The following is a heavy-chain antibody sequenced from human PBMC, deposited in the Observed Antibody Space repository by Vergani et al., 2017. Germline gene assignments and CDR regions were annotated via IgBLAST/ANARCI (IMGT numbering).Heavy chain of an antibody. J-gene: IGHJ3*02. V-gene: IGHV4-34*01. CDR1: GGSFSGYY. CDR3: AIEEVAGYDAFDI. D-gene: IGHD6-19*01. CDR2: IDYSGRT. Sequence: QVQLQQWGAGLLKPSETLSLTCAVYGGSFSGYYWSWIRQPPGKGLEWIGSIDYSGRTYYNPSLKSGVTISVDTAKNQFSLKLSSATAADTAVYYCAIEEVAGYDAFDIWGQGTMVTVSS.